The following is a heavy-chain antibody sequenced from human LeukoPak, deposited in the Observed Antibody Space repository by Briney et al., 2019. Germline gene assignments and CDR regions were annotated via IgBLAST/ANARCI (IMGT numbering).Heavy chain of an antibody. Sequence: GGSLRLSCEASGFTFGNYAMNWVRQAPGKGLGWVSTISGTGSSTYYADSAKGRFTISRDNSKDTLFLQLYSLTAADTAMYFCAKASVAIPQYCNSWGQGTLVTVSS. CDR3: AKASVAIPQYCNS. D-gene: IGHD2-2*02. V-gene: IGHV3-23*01. CDR1: GFTFGNYA. CDR2: ISGTGSST. J-gene: IGHJ5*02.